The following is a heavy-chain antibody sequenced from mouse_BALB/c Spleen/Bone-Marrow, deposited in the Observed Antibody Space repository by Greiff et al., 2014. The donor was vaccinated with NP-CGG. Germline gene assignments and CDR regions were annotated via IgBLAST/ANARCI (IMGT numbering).Heavy chain of an antibody. CDR3: AREKDWVFDY. Sequence: VKLQESGAELVKPGTSVKMSCKASGYTLTSYWMHWVKQRPGQGLEWIGDIYPGSDSTNYNEKFKSKATLTVDTSSSTAYMQLSNLTTEDSAVYYCAREKDWVFDYWGQGTTLTVSS. V-gene: IGHV1-55*01. D-gene: IGHD4-1*01. J-gene: IGHJ2*01. CDR2: IYPGSDST. CDR1: GYTLTSYW.